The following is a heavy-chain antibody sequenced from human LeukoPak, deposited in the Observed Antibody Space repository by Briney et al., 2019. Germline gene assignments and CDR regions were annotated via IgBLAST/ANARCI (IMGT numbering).Heavy chain of an antibody. Sequence: SSETLSLTCTVSGGSISSGGYYWSWIRQHPGKGLEWIGYIYYSGSTYYNPSLKSRVTISVDTSKNQFSLKLSSVTAADTAVYYCARVLSKRSGWYFDYWGQGTLVTVSS. D-gene: IGHD6-19*01. CDR1: GGSISSGGYY. CDR2: IYYSGST. CDR3: ARVLSKRSGWYFDY. V-gene: IGHV4-31*03. J-gene: IGHJ4*02.